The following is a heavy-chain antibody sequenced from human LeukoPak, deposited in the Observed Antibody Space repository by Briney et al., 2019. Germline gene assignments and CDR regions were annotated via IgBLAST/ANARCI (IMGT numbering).Heavy chain of an antibody. CDR3: ARAIVVPAAPYYYYGMDV. J-gene: IGHJ6*04. CDR1: GGTFSSYA. V-gene: IGHV1-69*13. CDR2: IIPIFGTA. D-gene: IGHD2-2*01. Sequence: SVKVSCKASGGTFSSYAISWVRQAPGQGLEWMGGIIPIFGTANYAQKFQGRVMITADESTSTAYMELSSLRSEDTAVYYCARAIVVPAAPYYYYGMDVWGKGTTVTVSS.